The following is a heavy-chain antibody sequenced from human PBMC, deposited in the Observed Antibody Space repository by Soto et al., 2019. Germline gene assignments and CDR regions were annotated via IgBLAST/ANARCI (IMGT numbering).Heavy chain of an antibody. CDR2: IYYSGST. V-gene: IGHV4-30-4*01. J-gene: IGHJ4*02. Sequence: SETLSLTCTVSGASISSGDYYWSWIRQPPGKGLEWIGHIYYSGSTYYNPSLKSRVTISVDTSKNQFSLKLSSVTAADTAVYYCARGPYDFWSGYGSVDYWGQGTLVTVSS. CDR1: GASISSGDYY. D-gene: IGHD3-3*01. CDR3: ARGPYDFWSGYGSVDY.